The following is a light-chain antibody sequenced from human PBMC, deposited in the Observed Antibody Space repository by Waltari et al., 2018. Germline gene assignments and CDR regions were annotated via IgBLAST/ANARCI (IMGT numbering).Light chain of an antibody. CDR3: QQYNDWPPRWT. J-gene: IGKJ1*01. CDR2: SAS. CDR1: QSINSN. V-gene: IGKV3-15*01. Sequence: EIVMTQSPATLSVSPGERATLSCRASQSINSNLAWYQQKPGQAPRLLIYSASTRATGISARFSGSGSGTEFTLSISSLQSEDFAVYYCQQYNDWPPRWTFGRGTKVEIK.